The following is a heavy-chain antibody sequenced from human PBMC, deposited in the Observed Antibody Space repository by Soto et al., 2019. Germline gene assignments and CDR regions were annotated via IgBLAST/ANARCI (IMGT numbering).Heavy chain of an antibody. CDR3: ARDFIAAAGINSEEYYYGMDV. CDR1: GGTFSSYA. V-gene: IGHV1-69*13. D-gene: IGHD6-13*01. J-gene: IGHJ6*02. CDR2: IIPIFGTA. Sequence: GASVKVSCKASGGTFSSYAISWVRQAPGQGLEWMGGIIPIFGTANYAQKFQGRVTITADESTSTAYMELSSLRSEDTAVYYCARDFIAAAGINSEEYYYGMDVWGQGTTVTVSS.